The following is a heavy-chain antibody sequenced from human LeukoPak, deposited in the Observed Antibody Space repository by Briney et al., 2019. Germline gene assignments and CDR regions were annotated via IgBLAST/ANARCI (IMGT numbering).Heavy chain of an antibody. CDR3: ARGRLRPDY. Sequence: PSETLSLTCAVYGGSFSGYYWSWIRQPPGKGLDWIGEINHSGSTNYNPSLKSRVTISVDTSKNQFSLKLSSVTAADTAVYYCARGRLRPDYWGQGTLVTVSS. CDR1: GGSFSGYY. CDR2: INHSGST. D-gene: IGHD5-12*01. J-gene: IGHJ4*02. V-gene: IGHV4-34*01.